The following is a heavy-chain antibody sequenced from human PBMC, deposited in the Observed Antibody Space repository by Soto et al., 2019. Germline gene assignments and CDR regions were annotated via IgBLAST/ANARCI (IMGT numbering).Heavy chain of an antibody. CDR3: ARDLGASGSYFTNY. J-gene: IGHJ4*02. Sequence: QVQLVQSGAEVKKPGASVKVSCETSGYTFSSIGITWVRQAPGQGLEWMGWISPYRGNTYYAQRLQGRVTMSTDTSTSTAYMELRSLTSDDTAVYFCARDLGASGSYFTNYWGQGTLVTVSS. CDR1: GYTFSSIG. CDR2: ISPYRGNT. D-gene: IGHD3-10*01. V-gene: IGHV1-18*01.